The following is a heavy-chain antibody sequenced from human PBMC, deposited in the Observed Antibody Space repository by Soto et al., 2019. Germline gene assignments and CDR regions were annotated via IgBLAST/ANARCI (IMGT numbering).Heavy chain of an antibody. CDR3: TRGRYCTDASCYNSRFDP. CDR1: GFTFSNYW. J-gene: IGHJ5*02. Sequence: GGSLRLSCAASGFTFSNYWMHWVRQVSGKXLEWVSYINSDGSSTRYADSVKGRFTISRDNAKNTLFLQADSLRAEDTAVYYCTRGRYCTDASCYNSRFDPWGQGTLVTVFS. CDR2: INSDGSST. D-gene: IGHD2-15*01. V-gene: IGHV3-74*01.